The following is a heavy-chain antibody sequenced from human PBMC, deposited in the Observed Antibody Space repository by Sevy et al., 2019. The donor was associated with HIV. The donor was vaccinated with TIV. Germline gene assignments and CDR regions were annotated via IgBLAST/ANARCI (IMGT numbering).Heavy chain of an antibody. CDR3: AKDPDYITIFGVVNTAIFDY. CDR1: GFTFSSYA. CDR2: ISGSGGST. J-gene: IGHJ4*02. Sequence: GGSLGLSCAASGFTFSSYAMSWVRQAPGKGLEWVSAISGSGGSTYYADSVKGRFTISRDNSKNTLYLQMNSLRAEDTAVYYCAKDPDYITIFGVVNTAIFDYWGQGTLVTVSS. D-gene: IGHD3-3*01. V-gene: IGHV3-23*01.